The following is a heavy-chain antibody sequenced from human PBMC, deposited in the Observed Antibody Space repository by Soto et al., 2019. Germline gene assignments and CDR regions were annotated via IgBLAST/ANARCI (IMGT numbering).Heavy chain of an antibody. CDR1: GGSISSGDYY. CDR3: ASRPQDCSGGRCYLYFHH. CDR2: IYYSGST. V-gene: IGHV4-30-4*01. J-gene: IGHJ1*01. D-gene: IGHD2-15*01. Sequence: QVQLQESGPGLVKPSQTLSLTCTVSGGSISSGDYYWSWIRQPPGKGLEWIGYIYYSGSTYYNPSLKSRVTISVDTSKNQFSLKLSSVTAADTAVYYCASRPQDCSGGRCYLYFHHWGHGTLVTVSS.